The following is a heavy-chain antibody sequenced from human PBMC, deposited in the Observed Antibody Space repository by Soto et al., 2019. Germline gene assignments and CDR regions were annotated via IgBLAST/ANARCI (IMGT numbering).Heavy chain of an antibody. D-gene: IGHD2-15*01. CDR1: GYTFTSYG. CDR3: ARSAGYYCSGGSCYLYY. V-gene: IGHV1-18*01. J-gene: IGHJ4*01. Sequence: ASVKVSCKASGYTFTSYGISWVRQAPGQGLEWMGWISAYNGNTNYAQKLQGRVTMTTDTSTSTAYMELRSLRSDDTAVYYCARSAGYYCSGGSCYLYYWGQGTLATVSS. CDR2: ISAYNGNT.